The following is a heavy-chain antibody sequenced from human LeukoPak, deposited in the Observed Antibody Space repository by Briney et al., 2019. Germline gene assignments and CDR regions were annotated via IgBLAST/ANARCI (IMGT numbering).Heavy chain of an antibody. CDR1: GGSINTGGYY. Sequence: SETLSLTCTVSGGSINTGGYYWSWIRQHPGKGLEWIGFLYYSGSTYYNPSLKSRVTISVGTSKNQFSLKLSSVTAADTAVYYCSRENYYDYYFDYWGQGTLVTVSS. CDR2: LYYSGST. J-gene: IGHJ4*02. CDR3: SRENYYDYYFDY. V-gene: IGHV4-31*03. D-gene: IGHD3-22*01.